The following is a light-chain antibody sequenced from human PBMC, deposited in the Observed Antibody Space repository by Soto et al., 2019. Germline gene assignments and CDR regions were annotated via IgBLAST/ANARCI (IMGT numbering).Light chain of an antibody. J-gene: IGLJ3*02. CDR3: CSYAGSYTLV. CDR2: DVT. Sequence: QSALTQPRSVSGSPGQSVTISCTGTSSDVGGYNYVSWYQQHPGKAPKLMIYDVTKRPSGVPDRFSGSKSGNTASLTISGLQGEDEADYYCCSYAGSYTLVFGGGTKVTVL. V-gene: IGLV2-11*01. CDR1: SSDVGGYNY.